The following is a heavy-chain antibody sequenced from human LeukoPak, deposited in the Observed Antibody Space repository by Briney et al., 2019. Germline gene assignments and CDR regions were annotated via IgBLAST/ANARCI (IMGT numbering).Heavy chain of an antibody. Sequence: GGSLRLSRAGSGFTFSTYWMHWVRQAPAGGLVWVSGINTDGSTTSYADSVKGRFTISRDNAKNTVYLQMSSLRAEDTAVYYCVKESGYDVDLEYWGQGALVTVSS. D-gene: IGHD5-12*01. CDR2: INTDGSTT. J-gene: IGHJ4*02. V-gene: IGHV3-74*01. CDR1: GFTFSTYW. CDR3: VKESGYDVDLEY.